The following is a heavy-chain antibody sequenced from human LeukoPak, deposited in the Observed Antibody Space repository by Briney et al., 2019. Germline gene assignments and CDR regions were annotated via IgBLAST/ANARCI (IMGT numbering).Heavy chain of an antibody. CDR2: IYGGGST. V-gene: IGHV3-66*01. Sequence: GGSLRLSCAASGFTFSSNYMSWVRQAPGKGLEWVSVIYGGGSTYYAGSVKGRFTISRDNSKTTLYLQMNSLRAEDTAVYYCARGRSGYYFDYWGQGTLVTVSS. D-gene: IGHD3-22*01. CDR1: GFTFSSNY. J-gene: IGHJ4*02. CDR3: ARGRSGYYFDY.